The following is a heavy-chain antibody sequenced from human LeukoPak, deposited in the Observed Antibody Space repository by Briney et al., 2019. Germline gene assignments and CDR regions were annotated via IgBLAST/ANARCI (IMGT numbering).Heavy chain of an antibody. CDR1: GFTFSNYW. J-gene: IGHJ4*02. CDR3: ARIGYSSSSEDY. V-gene: IGHV3-7*01. CDR2: INQDGGVK. Sequence: GGSLRLSCAASGFTFSNYWMSWVRQAPGKGLEWVANINQDGGVKYYVDSLKGRFIISRDNAKNSLYLQMNSLRGDDTAVYYCARIGYSSSSEDYWGQGTLVTVSS. D-gene: IGHD6-6*01.